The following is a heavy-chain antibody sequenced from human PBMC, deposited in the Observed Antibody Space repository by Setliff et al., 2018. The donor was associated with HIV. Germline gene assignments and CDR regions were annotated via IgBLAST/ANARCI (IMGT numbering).Heavy chain of an antibody. J-gene: IGHJ3*02. CDR1: GFTFDDYA. V-gene: IGHV3-9*01. CDR3: AKDYGDGHNWGAFDI. CDR2: INWNSGTI. Sequence: GGSLRLSCAASGFTFDDYAMHRGRQAPGKGLEWVSGINWNSGTIAYADFVKGRFTISRDNTKNFVFLEMTNLRPEDTALYFCAKDYGDGHNWGAFDISGQGTMVTVSS. D-gene: IGHD1-1*01.